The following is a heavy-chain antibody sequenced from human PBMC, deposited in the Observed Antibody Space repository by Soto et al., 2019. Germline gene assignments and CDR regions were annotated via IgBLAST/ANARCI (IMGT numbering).Heavy chain of an antibody. D-gene: IGHD4-17*01. J-gene: IGHJ4*02. Sequence: PSETLSLTCTVSGGSISSYYWSWIRQPPGKGLEWIGYIYYSGSTNYNPSLKSRVTISVDTSKNQFSLKLSSVTAADTAVYYCARDTYGDNGQVLDYWGQGTLVTVSS. V-gene: IGHV4-59*01. CDR1: GGSISSYY. CDR2: IYYSGST. CDR3: ARDTYGDNGQVLDY.